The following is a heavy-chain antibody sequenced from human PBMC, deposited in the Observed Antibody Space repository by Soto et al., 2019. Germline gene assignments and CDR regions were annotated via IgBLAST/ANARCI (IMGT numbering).Heavy chain of an antibody. CDR3: AKERYSNSPGHLES. D-gene: IGHD6-6*01. V-gene: IGHV3-30*18. CDR2: ISDDGENK. Sequence: QVQLVESGGGVVQPGRSLRLSCTASGLTFSLYGMHWVLQAPGKGLEWVAVISDDGENKYYADSVKGRFTISRDNSKNTLYLQMNGLRAEDTAVYYCAKERYSNSPGHLESWGQGNLVTVSS. CDR1: GLTFSLYG. J-gene: IGHJ1*01.